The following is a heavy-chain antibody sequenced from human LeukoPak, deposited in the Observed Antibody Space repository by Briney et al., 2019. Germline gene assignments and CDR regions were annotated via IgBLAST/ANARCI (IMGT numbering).Heavy chain of an antibody. CDR3: AKDRPQYVVVPAAPFDY. D-gene: IGHD2-2*01. J-gene: IGHJ4*02. CDR1: GFTFSSYG. CDR2: IRYDGSNK. V-gene: IGHV3-30*02. Sequence: GGSLRLSCAASGFTFSSYGMHWVRQAPDKGLEWVAFIRYDGSNKYYADSVKGRFTISRDNSKNTLYLQMNSLRAEDTAVYYCAKDRPQYVVVPAAPFDYWGQGTLVTVSS.